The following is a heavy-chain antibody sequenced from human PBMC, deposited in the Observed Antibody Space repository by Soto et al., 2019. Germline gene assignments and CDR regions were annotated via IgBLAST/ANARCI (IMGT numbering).Heavy chain of an antibody. V-gene: IGHV1-2*02. CDR2: INPNSGGT. Sequence: GASVKVSCKASGYTFTGYYMHWVRQAPGQGLEWMGWINPNSGGTNYAQKFQGRVTMTRDTSISTAYMELSSLRAEDTAVYYCAKDLVPEQWLVQSHSDPWGQGTLVTVSS. J-gene: IGHJ5*02. D-gene: IGHD6-19*01. CDR1: GYTFTGYY. CDR3: AKDLVPEQWLVQSHSDP.